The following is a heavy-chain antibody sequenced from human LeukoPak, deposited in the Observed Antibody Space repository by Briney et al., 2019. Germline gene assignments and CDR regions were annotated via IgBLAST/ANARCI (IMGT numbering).Heavy chain of an antibody. J-gene: IGHJ3*02. CDR1: GYTFTGYY. Sequence: GASVKVSCKASGYTFTGYYIHWVRQAPGQGLEWIGWINPNSGGTKYGQKFQGRITMTRDTSISTAYMELSSLRSDDTAVYYCARGYDILTGYYAFDIWGQGTMVTVSS. CDR3: ARGYDILTGYYAFDI. CDR2: INPNSGGT. D-gene: IGHD3-9*01. V-gene: IGHV1-2*02.